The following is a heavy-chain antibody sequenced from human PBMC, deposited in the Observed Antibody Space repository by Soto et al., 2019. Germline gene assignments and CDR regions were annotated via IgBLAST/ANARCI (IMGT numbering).Heavy chain of an antibody. CDR1: GGSISSGGYY. Sequence: PSETLSLTCTVSGGSISSGGYYWSWIRQHPGKGLEWIGYIYYSGSTYYSPSLKSRVTISVDTSKNQFSLKLSSVTAADTAVYYCARGGLVYGGSYYFDYWGQGTLVTVSS. CDR2: IYYSGST. D-gene: IGHD4-17*01. J-gene: IGHJ4*02. V-gene: IGHV4-31*03. CDR3: ARGGLVYGGSYYFDY.